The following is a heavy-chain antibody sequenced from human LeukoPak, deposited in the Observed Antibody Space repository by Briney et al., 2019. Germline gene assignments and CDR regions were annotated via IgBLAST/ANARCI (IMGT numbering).Heavy chain of an antibody. V-gene: IGHV3-23*01. J-gene: IGHJ4*02. D-gene: IGHD4-17*01. CDR3: AKVGDYGDYFDY. Sequence: GSLRLSCAASGFTFSSYAMSWVRQAPGKGLEWVSAISGSGGSTYYADSVKGRFTISRDNSKNTLYLQMNSLRAEDTAVYYCAKVGDYGDYFDYWGQGTLVTVSS. CDR2: ISGSGGST. CDR1: GFTFSSYA.